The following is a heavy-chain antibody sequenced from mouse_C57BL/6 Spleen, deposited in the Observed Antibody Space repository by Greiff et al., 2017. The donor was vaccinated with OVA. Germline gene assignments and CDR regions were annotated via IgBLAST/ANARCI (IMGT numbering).Heavy chain of an antibody. V-gene: IGHV1-26*01. CDR2: INPNNGGT. Sequence: EVQLQQSGPELVKPGASVKISCTASGYTFTDYYMNWVKQSPGKSLEWIGAINPNNGGTSYNQKFKGKATLTVDKSSSTAYMELRSLTSEDSAVYYCARIYGYDAWFAYGGQGTLVSVS. D-gene: IGHD2-2*01. CDR3: ARIYGYDAWFAY. J-gene: IGHJ3*01. CDR1: GYTFTDYY.